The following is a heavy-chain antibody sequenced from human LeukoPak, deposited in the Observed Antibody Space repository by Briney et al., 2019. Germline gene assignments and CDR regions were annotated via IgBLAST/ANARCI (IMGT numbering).Heavy chain of an antibody. Sequence: SETLSLTCTVSGGSISSYYWSWIRQPPGKGLEWIGYIYYSGSTNYNPSLKSRVTISVDTSKNQFSLKLSSVTAADTAVYYCARGGDFWSSYYSHYYGMDVWGQGTTVTVSS. CDR2: IYYSGST. V-gene: IGHV4-59*01. CDR1: GGSISSYY. D-gene: IGHD3-3*01. J-gene: IGHJ6*02. CDR3: ARGGDFWSSYYSHYYGMDV.